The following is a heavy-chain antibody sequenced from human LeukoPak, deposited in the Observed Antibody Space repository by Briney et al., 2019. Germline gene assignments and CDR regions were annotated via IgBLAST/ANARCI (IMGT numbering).Heavy chain of an antibody. V-gene: IGHV7-4-1*02. CDR1: GYTFSNYG. J-gene: IGHJ6*03. CDR3: ARGSVVVAGAYYYMDV. D-gene: IGHD2-15*01. CDR2: INTNSGNP. Sequence: GESLKISCKASGYTFSNYGMNWVRQAPGQGLEWMGWINTNSGNPTYAQGFTGRFVSSLDTSVNTAYLQIRRLKAEDTAIYYCARGSVVVAGAYYYMDVWGKGTTVTVSS.